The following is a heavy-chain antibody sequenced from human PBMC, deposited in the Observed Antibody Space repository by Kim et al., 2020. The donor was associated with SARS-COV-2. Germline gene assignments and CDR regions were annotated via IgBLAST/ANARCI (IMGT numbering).Heavy chain of an antibody. D-gene: IGHD3-10*01. Sequence: GGSLRLSCAASGFTFSSYGMHWVRQAPGKGLEWVAVISYDGSNKYYADSVKGLFTISRDNSKNTLYLQMNSLRAEDTAVYYCAKDQGGSGSYDYWGQGTL. J-gene: IGHJ4*02. CDR3: AKDQGGSGSYDY. V-gene: IGHV3-30*18. CDR1: GFTFSSYG. CDR2: ISYDGSNK.